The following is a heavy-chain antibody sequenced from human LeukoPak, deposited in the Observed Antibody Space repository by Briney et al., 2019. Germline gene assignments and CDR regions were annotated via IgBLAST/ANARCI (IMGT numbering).Heavy chain of an antibody. Sequence: ASVKVSCKASRYTFTAYYMHWVRQAPGQGLEWMGWINPNSGGTNYAQKFQDRVTMTRDTSISTAYMELNRLTSDDTAIYYCARVYCGGTNCYTGNVFDFWGQGTMVTVSS. J-gene: IGHJ3*01. V-gene: IGHV1-2*02. CDR1: RYTFTAYY. CDR2: INPNSGGT. CDR3: ARVYCGGTNCYTGNVFDF. D-gene: IGHD2-2*02.